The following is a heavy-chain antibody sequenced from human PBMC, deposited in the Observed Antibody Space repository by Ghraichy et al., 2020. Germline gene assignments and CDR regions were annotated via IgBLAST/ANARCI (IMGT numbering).Heavy chain of an antibody. J-gene: IGHJ4*02. D-gene: IGHD1-26*01. CDR1: GYTFSDYF. V-gene: IGHV1-2*02. Sequence: ASVKVSCKTSGYTFSDYFMHWVRQAPGQGLEWMGWINPDSGETHYAQKFQGRITMTRDTSISTAYMELNSLISDDTAVYYCTRRGPIVAAGTAFYWGQGTPVTVSS. CDR3: TRRGPIVAAGTAFY. CDR2: INPDSGET.